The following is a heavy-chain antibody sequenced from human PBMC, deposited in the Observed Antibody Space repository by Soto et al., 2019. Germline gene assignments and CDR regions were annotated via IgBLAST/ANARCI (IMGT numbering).Heavy chain of an antibody. CDR3: ARVGYDILTGSHPTYYYYGMEV. D-gene: IGHD3-9*01. CDR2: ISAYNGNT. Sequence: GASVKVSCKASGYTFTSYGISWVRQAPGQGLEWMGWISAYNGNTNYAQKLQGRVTMTTDTSTSTAYMELRSLRSDDTAVYYCARVGYDILTGSHPTYYYYGMEVWGQGTTVTVSS. V-gene: IGHV1-18*01. CDR1: GYTFTSYG. J-gene: IGHJ6*02.